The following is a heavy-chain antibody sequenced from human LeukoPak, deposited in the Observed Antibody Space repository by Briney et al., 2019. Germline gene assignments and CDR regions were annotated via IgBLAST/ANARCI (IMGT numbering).Heavy chain of an antibody. CDR1: GFTFGDYI. CDR3: TRPARISMIVGDLGYFHY. Sequence: SLRLSCTASGFTFGDYIMSWFRQAPGKGLEWVGFIRTKAYGGTTEYAASVKGRFTISRDDSKSIAYLQMNSLKTDDTAMYYCTRPARISMIVGDLGYFHYWGQGTLVTVSS. D-gene: IGHD3-22*01. J-gene: IGHJ4*02. V-gene: IGHV3-49*03. CDR2: IRTKAYGGTT.